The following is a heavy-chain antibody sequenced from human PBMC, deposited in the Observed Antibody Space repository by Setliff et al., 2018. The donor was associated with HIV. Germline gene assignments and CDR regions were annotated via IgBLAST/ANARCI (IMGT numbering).Heavy chain of an antibody. CDR3: AKAAVEMTTIAFGGPPGY. Sequence: VKVSCKASGGTFGSYSINWVRQAPGQGLEWMGTIIPFIDATHYAQSFQGRLTITADESSNTAYMELSSLRLHDTAVYYCAKAAVEMTTIAFGGPPGYWGQGTLVTVSS. CDR2: IIPFIDAT. V-gene: IGHV1-69*11. D-gene: IGHD3-16*01. J-gene: IGHJ4*02. CDR1: GGTFGSYS.